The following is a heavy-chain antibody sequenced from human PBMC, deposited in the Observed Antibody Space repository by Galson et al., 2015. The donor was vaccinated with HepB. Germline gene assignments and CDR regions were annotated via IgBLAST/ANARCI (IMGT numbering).Heavy chain of an antibody. Sequence: SLRLSCAASGFTFSTYSMNWVRQAPGKGLEWVSSISSSSSYIYYADSVKGRFTISRDHAKNSLYLQMNSLRAEDTAVYYCARDSVVAPTGAFDYWGQGTLVTVSS. D-gene: IGHD2-15*01. J-gene: IGHJ4*02. CDR1: GFTFSTYS. CDR2: ISSSSSYI. V-gene: IGHV3-21*01. CDR3: ARDSVVAPTGAFDY.